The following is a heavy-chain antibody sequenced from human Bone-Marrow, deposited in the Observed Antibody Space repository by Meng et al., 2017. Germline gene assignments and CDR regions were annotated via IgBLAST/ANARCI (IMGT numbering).Heavy chain of an antibody. CDR2: IYYSGST. CDR1: GGSTSSGGYY. D-gene: IGHD1-14*01. CDR3: AREASPEYYFDY. Sequence: QLLPQRAGPGLDKPSQTLSLTCTVFGGSTSSGGYYWSWIRQHPGKGLEWIGYIYYSGSTYYNPSLKSLVTISVDTSKNQFSLKLSSVTAADTAVYYCAREASPEYYFDYWGQGTLVTVSS. J-gene: IGHJ4*02. V-gene: IGHV4-31*01.